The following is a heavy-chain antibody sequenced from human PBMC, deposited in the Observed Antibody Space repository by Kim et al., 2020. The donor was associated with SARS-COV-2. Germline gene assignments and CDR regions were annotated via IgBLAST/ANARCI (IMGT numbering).Heavy chain of an antibody. Sequence: GGSLRLSCAASGFTFSSYWMSWVRQAPGKGLEWVANIKQDGSEKYYVDSVKGRFTISRDNAKNSLYLQMNSLRAEDTAVYYCARDDDFWTEPTGMDVWGQGTTVTVSS. D-gene: IGHD3-3*01. CDR2: IKQDGSEK. CDR1: GFTFSSYW. CDR3: ARDDDFWTEPTGMDV. V-gene: IGHV3-7*01. J-gene: IGHJ6*02.